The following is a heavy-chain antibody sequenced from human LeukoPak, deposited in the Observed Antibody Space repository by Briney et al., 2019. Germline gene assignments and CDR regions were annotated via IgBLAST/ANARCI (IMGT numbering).Heavy chain of an antibody. J-gene: IGHJ4*02. CDR3: ARVPIEYYYDSSGYIDY. Sequence: PSETLSLSCTVSGGSISSGGYYWSWIRQHPGKGLEWIGYIYYSGSTYYNPSLKSRVTISVDTSKNQFSLKLSSVTAADTAVYYCARVPIEYYYDSSGYIDYWGQGTLVTVSS. V-gene: IGHV4-31*03. D-gene: IGHD3-22*01. CDR2: IYYSGST. CDR1: GGSISSGGYY.